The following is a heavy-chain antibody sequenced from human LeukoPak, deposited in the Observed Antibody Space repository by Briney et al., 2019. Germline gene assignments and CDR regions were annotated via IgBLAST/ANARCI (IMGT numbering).Heavy chain of an antibody. Sequence: PGGSLRLSCAASGFTFTRYGMVWVRQAPGKGLEWVSYISGSTSAVYYADSVRGRFTISRDNAKNSLYLQMNSLRDDDTAVYYCGRRERQSANYYYFDYWGQGTLVTVSS. CDR1: GFTFTRYG. V-gene: IGHV3-48*02. CDR2: ISGSTSAV. J-gene: IGHJ4*02. D-gene: IGHD4/OR15-4a*01. CDR3: GRRERQSANYYYFDY.